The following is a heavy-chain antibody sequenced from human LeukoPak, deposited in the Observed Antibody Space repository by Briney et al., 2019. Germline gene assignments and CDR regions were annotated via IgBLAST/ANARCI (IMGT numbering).Heavy chain of an antibody. D-gene: IGHD4-17*01. Sequence: ASVKVSCKASGYTFNRYGISWVRQAPGQGLEWMGWISAYNGNTNYAQKLQGRVTMTTDTSTSTAYMELRSLRSDDTAVYYCANLFVGDYGVDDGDAFDIWGQGTMVTVSS. CDR1: GYTFNRYG. V-gene: IGHV1-18*01. CDR3: ANLFVGDYGVDDGDAFDI. J-gene: IGHJ3*02. CDR2: ISAYNGNT.